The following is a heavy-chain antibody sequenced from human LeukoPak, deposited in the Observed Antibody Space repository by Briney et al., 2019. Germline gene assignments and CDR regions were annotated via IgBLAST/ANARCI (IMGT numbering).Heavy chain of an antibody. CDR1: GGSISSGSYY. V-gene: IGHV4-61*02. Sequence: SETLSLTCTVSGGSISSGSYYWSWIRQPAGKGLEWIGRIYTSGSTNYNPSLKSRVTISVDTSKNQFSLKLSSVTAADTAVYYCAREGVDYDSSGYDYWGQGTLVTVSS. J-gene: IGHJ4*02. D-gene: IGHD3-22*01. CDR3: AREGVDYDSSGYDY. CDR2: IYTSGST.